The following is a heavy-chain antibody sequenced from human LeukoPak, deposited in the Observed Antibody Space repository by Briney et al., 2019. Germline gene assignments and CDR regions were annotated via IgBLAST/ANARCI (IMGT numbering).Heavy chain of an antibody. J-gene: IGHJ4*02. D-gene: IGHD3-3*01. V-gene: IGHV4-59*12. Sequence: SETLSLTCTVSGGSISSYYWSWIRQPPGKGLEWIGYIYYSGSTNYNPSLKSRVTISLDTSKHQLSLNLNSVTAADTAVYYCAREGITIFGVVSNYFDYWGQGTLVSVSS. CDR3: AREGITIFGVVSNYFDY. CDR1: GGSISSYY. CDR2: IYYSGST.